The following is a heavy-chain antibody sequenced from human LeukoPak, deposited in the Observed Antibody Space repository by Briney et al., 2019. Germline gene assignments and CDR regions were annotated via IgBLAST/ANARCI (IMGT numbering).Heavy chain of an antibody. CDR3: ANLYQLPEEDCYMDV. CDR2: ISSSSSYI. D-gene: IGHD2-2*01. V-gene: IGHV3-21*01. Sequence: GGSLRLSCAASGFTFSSYSMNWVRQAPGKGLEWVSSISSSSSYIYYADSVKGRFTISRDNAKNSLYLQMNSLRAEDTAVYYCANLYQLPEEDCYMDVWGKGTTVTVSS. J-gene: IGHJ6*03. CDR1: GFTFSSYS.